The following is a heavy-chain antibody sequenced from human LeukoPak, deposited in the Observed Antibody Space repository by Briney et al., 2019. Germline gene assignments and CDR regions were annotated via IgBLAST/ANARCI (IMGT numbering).Heavy chain of an antibody. J-gene: IGHJ4*02. CDR2: VTTTSDT. D-gene: IGHD3-3*01. Sequence: GGSLRLSCAASGFTFSDFHMSWIRQVPGKGLEWVSYVTTTSDTNYADSVQGRFTISRDNAKNSLYLQMSSLRDEDTAVYYCARERRSGTYVDYWGQGTLVTVSS. CDR1: GFTFSDFH. V-gene: IGHV3-11*05. CDR3: ARERRSGTYVDY.